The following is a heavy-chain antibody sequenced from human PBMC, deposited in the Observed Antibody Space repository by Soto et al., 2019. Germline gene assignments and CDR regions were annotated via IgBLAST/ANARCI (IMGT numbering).Heavy chain of an antibody. CDR3: ARGAVVVTATGYYYYGMDV. CDR2: INPNSGGT. D-gene: IGHD2-21*02. J-gene: IGHJ6*02. V-gene: IGHV1-2*04. Sequence: SCKASGYTFTGYYMHWVLQAPGQGLEWMGWINPNSGGTNYAQKFQGWVTMTRDTSISTAYMELSRLRSDDTAVYYCARGAVVVTATGYYYYGMDVWGQGTTVTVSS. CDR1: GYTFTGYY.